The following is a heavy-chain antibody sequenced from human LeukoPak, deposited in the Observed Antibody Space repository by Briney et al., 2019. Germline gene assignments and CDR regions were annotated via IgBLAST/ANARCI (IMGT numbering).Heavy chain of an antibody. Sequence: GGSLRLSCAASGFTVSSNYMSWVRQAPGKGPEWVSVIYSGGSTYYADSVKGRFTISRDNSKNTLYLQMNSLRAEDTAVYYCARVGRYYYGSGSYPPFDYWGQGTLVTVSS. CDR3: ARVGRYYYGSGSYPPFDY. CDR2: IYSGGST. V-gene: IGHV3-66*02. J-gene: IGHJ4*02. CDR1: GFTVSSNY. D-gene: IGHD3-10*01.